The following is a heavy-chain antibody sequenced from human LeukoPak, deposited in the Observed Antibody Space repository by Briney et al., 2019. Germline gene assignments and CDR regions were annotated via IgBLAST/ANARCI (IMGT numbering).Heavy chain of an antibody. J-gene: IGHJ4*02. CDR2: INHSGST. V-gene: IGHV4-34*01. CDR3: AREGSVVPAAMGFDY. Sequence: SETLSLTCAVYGGSFSGYYWSWIRQPPGKGVEWIGEINHSGSTNYNPSLKSRVTISVDTSKNQFSLKLSSVTAADTAVSYCAREGSVVPAAMGFDYWGQGTLVTVSS. CDR1: GGSFSGYY. D-gene: IGHD2-2*01.